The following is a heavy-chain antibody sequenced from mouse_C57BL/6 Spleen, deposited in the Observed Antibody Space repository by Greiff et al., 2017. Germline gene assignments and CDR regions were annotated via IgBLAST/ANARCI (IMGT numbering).Heavy chain of an antibody. CDR3: ARYNYGSSYDWDFDG. CDR1: GFTFTDYY. V-gene: IGHV7-3*01. D-gene: IGHD1-1*01. CDR2: IRNKANGYTT. Sequence: EVQLVESGGGLVQPGGSLSLSCAASGFTFTDYYMSWVRQPPGKALEWLGFIRNKANGYTTEYSASVKGRFTISRDNSQSILYLQMNALRAEDSATYYCARYNYGSSYDWDFDGWGTGTTVTVAS. J-gene: IGHJ1*03.